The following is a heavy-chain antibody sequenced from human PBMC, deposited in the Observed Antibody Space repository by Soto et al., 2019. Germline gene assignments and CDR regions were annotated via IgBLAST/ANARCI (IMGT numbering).Heavy chain of an antibody. CDR2: IKKDGSEK. CDR3: ARAYSSSPNWFDP. Sequence: EVQLVESGGGLVQPGGSLRLSCAASGFTFSSYWMSWVRQAPGKGLEWVANIKKDGSEKYYVDSVKGRFIISKDNAKNSLYLQMNSLRAEDTAVYYCARAYSSSPNWFDPWGQGTLVTVSS. V-gene: IGHV3-7*03. D-gene: IGHD6-6*01. J-gene: IGHJ5*02. CDR1: GFTFSSYW.